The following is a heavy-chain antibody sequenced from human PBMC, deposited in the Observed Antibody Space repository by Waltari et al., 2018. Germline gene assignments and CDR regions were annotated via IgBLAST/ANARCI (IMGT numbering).Heavy chain of an antibody. Sequence: EVHLVESGGGLVQPGGSLKLSCAASGFTVSDFTMYWVRQASGKGLELVGHIRSKANNYATGNAASVKGRFTVSRDDSKNTAYLQMNSLRTEDTAIYYCTNFMSGWGQGTTVTVSS. CDR1: GFTVSDFT. V-gene: IGHV3-73*02. CDR3: TNFMSG. J-gene: IGHJ6*02. D-gene: IGHD3-10*01. CDR2: IRSKANNYAT.